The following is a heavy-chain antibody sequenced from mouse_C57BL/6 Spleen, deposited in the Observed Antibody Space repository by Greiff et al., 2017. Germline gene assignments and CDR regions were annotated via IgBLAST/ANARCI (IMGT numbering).Heavy chain of an antibody. D-gene: IGHD1-1*01. CDR1: GYAFTNYL. V-gene: IGHV1-54*01. J-gene: IGHJ2*01. CDR3: ASLNYYCKGGY. CDR2: INPGSGGT. Sequence: QVQLQQSGAELVRPGTSVKVSCKASGYAFTNYLIEWVKQRPGQGLEWIGVINPGSGGTNYNEKFKGKATLTADKSSSTASMQLSSLTSEDYAVYFCASLNYYCKGGYWGQGTTLTVSS.